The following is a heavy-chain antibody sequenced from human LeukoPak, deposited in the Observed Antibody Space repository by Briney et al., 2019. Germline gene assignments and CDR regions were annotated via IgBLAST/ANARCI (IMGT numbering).Heavy chain of an antibody. D-gene: IGHD5-12*01. CDR2: MNSDSSYI. Sequence: GGSLRLSCAASGFTFSNFWMSWVRQAPGQGLEWVSSMNSDSSYIYYADSVKGRFTISRDNAKNSLYLQMNSLRVEDTAVYYCSRGKFSRSGFEFYFDYWGQGTLVTVSS. CDR1: GFTFSNFW. J-gene: IGHJ4*02. V-gene: IGHV3-21*01. CDR3: SRGKFSRSGFEFYFDY.